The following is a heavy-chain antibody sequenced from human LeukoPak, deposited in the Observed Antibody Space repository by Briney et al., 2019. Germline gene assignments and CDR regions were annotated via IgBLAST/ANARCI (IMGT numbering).Heavy chain of an antibody. J-gene: IGHJ6*02. CDR1: GGSISSGDYY. CDR3: PRDIVVVPAATDPYCYYGMDV. Sequence: KASETLSLTCTVSGGSISSGDYYWSWNRQPPGKGLEGIGYFYCSGSTYYNPSLKSRVTISVDTSKNQFSLKLSSVTAADTAVYYCPRDIVVVPAATDPYCYYGMDVWGQGTTVTVPS. D-gene: IGHD2-2*01. CDR2: FYCSGST. V-gene: IGHV4-30-4*08.